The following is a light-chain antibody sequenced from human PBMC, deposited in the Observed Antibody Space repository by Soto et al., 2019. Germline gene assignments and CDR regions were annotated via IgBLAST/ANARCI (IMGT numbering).Light chain of an antibody. Sequence: EIVMTQSPATLSVSPGESATLSCRASQSIGITVAWYQQKPGQAPRLLMYGPSTRVTGIPARFSGSGSGTDFTLIISSLQSEDFAIYYCQQYNNWLRGTFGQGTKLEIK. J-gene: IGKJ2*02. CDR1: QSIGIT. CDR3: QQYNNWLRGT. CDR2: GPS. V-gene: IGKV3-15*01.